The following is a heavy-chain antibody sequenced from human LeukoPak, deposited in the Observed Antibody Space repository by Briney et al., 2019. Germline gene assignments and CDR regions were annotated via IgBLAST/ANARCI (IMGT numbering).Heavy chain of an antibody. J-gene: IGHJ5*02. Sequence: ASVKVSCKASGYTFTGYYMHWVRQAPGQGLEWMGWINPNSGGTNYAQKFQGRVTMTRDTSIRTAYMELSRLRSDDTAVYYCARVMGQQLAYNWFDPWGQGTLVTVSS. V-gene: IGHV1-2*02. CDR2: INPNSGGT. CDR1: GYTFTGYY. CDR3: ARVMGQQLAYNWFDP. D-gene: IGHD6-13*01.